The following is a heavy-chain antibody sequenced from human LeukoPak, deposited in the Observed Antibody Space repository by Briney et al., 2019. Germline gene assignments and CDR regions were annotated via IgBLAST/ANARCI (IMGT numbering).Heavy chain of an antibody. Sequence: SETLSLTCTVSGGSISSSSYYWGWIRQPPGKGLEWIGSIYYSGSTYYNPSLKSRVTISVDTSKNQFSLKLSSVTAAGTAVYYCARRSGSYDGYFDYWGHGTLVTVSS. CDR2: IYYSGST. V-gene: IGHV4-39*07. CDR1: GGSISSSSYY. D-gene: IGHD1-26*01. J-gene: IGHJ4*01. CDR3: ARRSGSYDGYFDY.